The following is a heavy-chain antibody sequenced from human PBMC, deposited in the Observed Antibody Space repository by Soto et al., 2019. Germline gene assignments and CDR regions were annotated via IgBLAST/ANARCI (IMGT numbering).Heavy chain of an antibody. CDR1: GFTFSDYY. CDR2: ISSSGSTI. V-gene: IGHV3-11*01. Sequence: QVQLVESGGGLVKPGGSLRLSCAASGFTFSDYYMSWIRQAPGKGLEWVSYISSSGSTIYYADSVKGRFTISRDNAKNSLYLQMNSLRAEDTAVYYCARLDGNSYDSSGYYYHYYGMDVWGQGTTVTVSS. D-gene: IGHD3-22*01. CDR3: ARLDGNSYDSSGYYYHYYGMDV. J-gene: IGHJ6*02.